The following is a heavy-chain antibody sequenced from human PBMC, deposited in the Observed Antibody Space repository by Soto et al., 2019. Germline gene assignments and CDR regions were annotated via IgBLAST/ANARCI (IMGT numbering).Heavy chain of an antibody. Sequence: GGSLSLSCAASVFTFRSYAMRWVRQAPGKGLEWVAVISYDGSNKYYADSVKGRFTISRDNSKNTLYLQMNSLRAEDTAVYYCARDSDYYDSSGYLPWFDPWGQGTLVTVSS. J-gene: IGHJ5*02. CDR1: VFTFRSYA. V-gene: IGHV3-30-3*01. CDR3: ARDSDYYDSSGYLPWFDP. CDR2: ISYDGSNK. D-gene: IGHD3-22*01.